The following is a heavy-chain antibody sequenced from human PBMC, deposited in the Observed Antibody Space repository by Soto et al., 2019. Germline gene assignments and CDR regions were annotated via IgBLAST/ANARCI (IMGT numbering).Heavy chain of an antibody. CDR3: ARRLYYDSSGFEGGGMEV. Sequence: KPSEALSLTCAVSSGSISSSSDYGVLIGHRPWKGREWIGSIYYSGSTYYNPSLKSRVTISVDTSKNQFSLKLSSVTAADTAVYYCARRLYYDSSGFEGGGMEVWGQGTTVTVSS. CDR1: SGSISSSSDY. CDR2: IYYSGST. D-gene: IGHD3-22*01. V-gene: IGHV4-39*01. J-gene: IGHJ6*02.